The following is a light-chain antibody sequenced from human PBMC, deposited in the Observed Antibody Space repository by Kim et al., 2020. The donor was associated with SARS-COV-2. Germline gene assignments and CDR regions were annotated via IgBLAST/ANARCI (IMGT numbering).Light chain of an antibody. CDR2: DVT. Sequence: QSALTQPASVSGSPGQSITISCTGTSSDVGVYNYVSWYQQYPGSAPKVLIYDVTNRPSGVSTRFSGSKSGNTASLTISGLQAEDEADYFCSSYTSSLNLVFGTGTKVTVL. CDR3: SSYTSSLNLV. V-gene: IGLV2-14*03. J-gene: IGLJ1*01. CDR1: SSDVGVYNY.